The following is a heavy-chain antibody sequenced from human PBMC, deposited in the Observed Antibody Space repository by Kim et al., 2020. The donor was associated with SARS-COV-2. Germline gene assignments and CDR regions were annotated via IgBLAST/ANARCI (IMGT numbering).Heavy chain of an antibody. J-gene: IGHJ4*02. CDR2: IYHSGTT. Sequence: SETLSLTCVVSGGSISIDYWWTWVRQPPGKGLEWIGEIYHSGTTNYNPSLKSRVTISMDKSKNQFSLKLSSVTAADTAVYYCVRWCFDGRAYCWCQGTLVTVSS. D-gene: IGHD3-3*01. CDR3: VRWCFDGRAYC. CDR1: GGSISIDYW. V-gene: IGHV4-4*02.